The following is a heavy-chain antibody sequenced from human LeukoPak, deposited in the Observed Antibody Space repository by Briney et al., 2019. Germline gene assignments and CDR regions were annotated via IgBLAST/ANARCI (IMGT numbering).Heavy chain of an antibody. CDR1: GFTFSSYG. Sequence: GGSLRLSCAASGFTFSSYGMHWVRQAPGKGLEWVAVISYDGSNKYYADSVKRRFTISRDNAKNSLYLQMNSLRAEDTAVYCCARDHDYRFDYWGQGTLVTVSS. CDR2: ISYDGSNK. J-gene: IGHJ4*02. V-gene: IGHV3-30*03. CDR3: ARDHDYRFDY. D-gene: IGHD4-11*01.